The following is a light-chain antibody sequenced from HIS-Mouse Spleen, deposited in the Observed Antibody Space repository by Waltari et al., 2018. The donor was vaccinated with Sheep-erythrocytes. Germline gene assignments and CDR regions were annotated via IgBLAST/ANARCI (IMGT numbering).Light chain of an antibody. J-gene: IGLJ1*01. CDR2: SNS. CDR1: SSNIGSNT. Sequence: QSVLTQPPSASGTPGQRVTISCSGSSSNIGSNTVNWYQQLPGTAPKLPIYSNSQRPSGVPDRYSGSKSGTSASLAIGGLQSEDEADYYCAAWDDSLNGYVFGTGTKVTVL. CDR3: AAWDDSLNGYV. V-gene: IGLV1-44*01.